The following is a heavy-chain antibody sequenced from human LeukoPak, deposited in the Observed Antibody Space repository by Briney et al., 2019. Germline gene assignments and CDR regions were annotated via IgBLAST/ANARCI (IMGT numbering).Heavy chain of an antibody. CDR1: GGSISSYY. J-gene: IGHJ4*02. CDR2: IYYSGST. D-gene: IGHD6-19*01. V-gene: IGHV4-59*12. CDR3: ARVQQWLGHFDY. Sequence: SETLSLTCTVSGGSISSYYWSWIRQPPGKGLEWIGYIYYSGSTNYNPSLKSRVTISVDTSKNQFSLQLNSVTPEDTAVYYCARVQQWLGHFDYWGQGTLVTVSS.